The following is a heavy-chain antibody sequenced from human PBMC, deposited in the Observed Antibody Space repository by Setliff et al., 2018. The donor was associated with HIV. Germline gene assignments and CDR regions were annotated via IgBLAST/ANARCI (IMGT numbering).Heavy chain of an antibody. Sequence: SVKVSCKASGNTFSSYGTTWVRQAPGQGLEWMGMIIPMYNIPAYAQKFRGRVTFTADESTSTAYMELSSLRVEDTAVYYCARDSGTTVGATGPGYWGQGTLVTVSS. CDR3: ARDSGTTVGATGPGY. CDR2: IIPMYNIP. V-gene: IGHV1-69*13. CDR1: GNTFSSYG. D-gene: IGHD1-26*01. J-gene: IGHJ4*02.